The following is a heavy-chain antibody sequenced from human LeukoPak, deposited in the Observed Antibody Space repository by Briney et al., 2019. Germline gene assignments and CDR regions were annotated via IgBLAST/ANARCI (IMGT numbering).Heavy chain of an antibody. V-gene: IGHV3-53*04. D-gene: IGHD4-17*01. CDR2: IYSGGST. CDR1: GFTFSSYA. CDR3: ARADDYGDYFDY. J-gene: IGHJ4*02. Sequence: PGGSLRLSCAASGFTFSSYAMSWVRQAPGKGLEWVSVIYSGGSTYYADSVKGRFTISRHNSKNTLYLQMNSLRAEDTAVYYCARADDYGDYFDYWGQGTLVTVSS.